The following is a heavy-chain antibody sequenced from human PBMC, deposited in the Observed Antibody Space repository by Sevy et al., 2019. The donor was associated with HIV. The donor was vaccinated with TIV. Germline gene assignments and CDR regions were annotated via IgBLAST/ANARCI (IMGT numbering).Heavy chain of an antibody. Sequence: GGSLRLSCAASGFTFSSYWMSWVRQAPGKGLEWVANIKQDGSEKYYVDSVKGRFTISRDNAKSSLYLQMNSLRAEDTAVYYCARVTDGLLFQRYFDYWGQGTLVTVSS. J-gene: IGHJ4*02. V-gene: IGHV3-7*01. CDR3: ARVTDGLLFQRYFDY. CDR2: IKQDGSEK. D-gene: IGHD2-21*02. CDR1: GFTFSSYW.